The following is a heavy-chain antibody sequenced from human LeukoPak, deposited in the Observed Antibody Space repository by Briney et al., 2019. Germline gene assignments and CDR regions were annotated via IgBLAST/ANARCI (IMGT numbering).Heavy chain of an antibody. D-gene: IGHD3-10*01. V-gene: IGHV3-74*01. J-gene: IGHJ4*02. CDR1: GFTFSSYW. Sequence: GGSLRLSCAASGFTFSSYWMHWVRQAPGKGLVWVSRVNSDGSITSYADNVKGRFTISRDNAKNTLYLQMNSLRAEDTAVYHCVPGGQCFASWGQGTLVTVSS. CDR3: VPGGQCFAS. CDR2: VNSDGSIT.